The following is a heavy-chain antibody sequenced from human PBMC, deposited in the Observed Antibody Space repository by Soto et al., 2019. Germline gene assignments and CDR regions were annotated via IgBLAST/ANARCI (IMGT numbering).Heavy chain of an antibody. J-gene: IGHJ4*02. CDR2: ISYDGSNK. D-gene: IGHD2-15*01. V-gene: IGHV3-30-3*01. CDR3: TRGLSMDMAPIMGYYFDF. Sequence: ESGGGVVQPGRSLRLSCAASGFTFSSYAMHWVRQAPGKGLEWVAVISYDGSNKYYADSVKGRFTISRDNSKNTLYLQMNSLRAEDTAVYYCTRGLSMDMAPIMGYYFDFWGQGSLVTVSS. CDR1: GFTFSSYA.